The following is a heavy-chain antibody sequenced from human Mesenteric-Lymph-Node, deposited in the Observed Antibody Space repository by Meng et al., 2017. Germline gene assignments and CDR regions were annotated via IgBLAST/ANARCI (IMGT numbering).Heavy chain of an antibody. D-gene: IGHD3-10*01. J-gene: IGHJ5*01. CDR3: ARDKGVTCLDT. CDR2: IWSDGSSK. V-gene: IGHV3-33*01. Sequence: QLNLGESGGGLVQPGRSLGLSCAASGLIFNKSGMHWVRQAPGKGLEWVAFIWSDGSSKYYADSVKGRFTISRDNSKNTVSLQMDSLRVEDTAVYYCARDKGVTCLDTWGQGTLVTVSS. CDR1: GLIFNKSG.